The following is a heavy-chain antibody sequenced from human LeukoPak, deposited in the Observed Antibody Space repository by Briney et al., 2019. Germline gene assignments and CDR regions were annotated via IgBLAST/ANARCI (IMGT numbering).Heavy chain of an antibody. CDR1: GGSISSYY. V-gene: IGHV4-59*01. CDR2: IYYSGST. Sequence: RPSETLSLTCTVSGGSISSYYWSWIRQPPGKGLAWIGYIYYSGSTNYNPSLKSRVTISVDTSKNQFSLKLSSVTAADTAVYYCARDQDGYNSYFDYWGQGTLVTVSS. CDR3: ARDQDGYNSYFDY. J-gene: IGHJ4*02. D-gene: IGHD5-24*01.